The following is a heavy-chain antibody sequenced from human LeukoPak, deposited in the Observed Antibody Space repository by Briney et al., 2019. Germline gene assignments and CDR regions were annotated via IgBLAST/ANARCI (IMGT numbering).Heavy chain of an antibody. J-gene: IGHJ4*02. V-gene: IGHV4-59*12. CDR3: ARASQLYFFDY. CDR1: GDSISSYY. Sequence: SETLSLTCTVSGDSISSYYWSWIRQPPGKGLEWIGYIYNSGSTDYNPSLKSRVTISVDTSNKQFSLKLSAVTAADTAVYYCARASQLYFFDYWGQGTLVTVSS. D-gene: IGHD2-15*01. CDR2: IYNSGST.